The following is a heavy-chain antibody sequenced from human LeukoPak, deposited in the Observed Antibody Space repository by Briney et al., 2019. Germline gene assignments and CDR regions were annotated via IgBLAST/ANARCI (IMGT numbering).Heavy chain of an antibody. CDR3: ARDFRWWRY. V-gene: IGHV3-7*01. CDR2: IKQDGSEK. D-gene: IGHD2-8*02. Sequence: QSGGSLRLSCGASGFTFSSYWMSWVRQAPGKGLEWVANIKQDGSEKYYVDSVKGRFTISRDNAKNSLYLQMNSLRAEDTAVYYCARDFRWWRYWGQGTLVTVSS. CDR1: GFTFSSYW. J-gene: IGHJ4*02.